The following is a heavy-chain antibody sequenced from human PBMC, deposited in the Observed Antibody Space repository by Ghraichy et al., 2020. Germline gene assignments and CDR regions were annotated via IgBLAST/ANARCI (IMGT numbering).Heavy chain of an antibody. CDR2: ITTSSNI. CDR1: GFTLSSYG. CDR3: ARDQGHDFWSGYYDY. J-gene: IGHJ4*02. Sequence: GESLNISCGASGFTLSSYGMNWVRQAPGKGLEWVSYITTSSNIYHADSVKGRFTISRDNAKNSLYLQMNSLRAEETAVYYCARDQGHDFWSGYYDYWGQGTLVTVSS. D-gene: IGHD3-3*01. V-gene: IGHV3-48*01.